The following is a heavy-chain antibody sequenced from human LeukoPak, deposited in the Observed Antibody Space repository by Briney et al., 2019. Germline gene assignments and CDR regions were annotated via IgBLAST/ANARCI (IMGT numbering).Heavy chain of an antibody. CDR3: TTDLLYYSIATALVDY. V-gene: IGHV3-15*01. Sequence: GGSLRLSCAASGFTFSNAWMSWVRQAPGKGLEWVGRIKSKTDGGTTDYAAPVKGRFTISRDDSKNTLYLQMNSLKTEDTAVYYCTTDLLYYSIATALVDYWGQGTLVTVSS. D-gene: IGHD3-10*01. CDR2: IKSKTDGGTT. CDR1: GFTFSNAW. J-gene: IGHJ4*02.